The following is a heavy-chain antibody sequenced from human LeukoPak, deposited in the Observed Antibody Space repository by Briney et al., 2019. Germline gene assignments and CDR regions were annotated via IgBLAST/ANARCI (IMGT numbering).Heavy chain of an antibody. J-gene: IGHJ3*02. CDR2: IYYSGST. CDR1: GGSISSGGYY. V-gene: IGHV4-31*03. Sequence: KASETLSLTCTVSGGSISSGGYYWSWIRQHPGKGLEWIGYIYYSGSTYYNPSLKSRVTISVDTSKNQFSLKLSSVTAADTAVYYCATYSHYLSPDAFDIWGRGTMVTVSS. D-gene: IGHD4-11*01. CDR3: ATYSHYLSPDAFDI.